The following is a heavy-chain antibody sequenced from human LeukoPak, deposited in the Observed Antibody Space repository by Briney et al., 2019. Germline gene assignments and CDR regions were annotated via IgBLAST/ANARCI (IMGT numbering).Heavy chain of an antibody. CDR3: ARGKWVHWASYY. V-gene: IGHV1-8*01. D-gene: IGHD2-8*01. CDR1: GYTFTSYD. J-gene: IGHJ4*02. Sequence: ASVKVSCKASGYTFTSYDINWVRQATGQGLEWMGWMNPNSGNTGYAQKFQGRVTMTRNTSISTAYMELSSLRSEDTAVYYCARGKWVHWASYYWGQGTLVTVSS. CDR2: MNPNSGNT.